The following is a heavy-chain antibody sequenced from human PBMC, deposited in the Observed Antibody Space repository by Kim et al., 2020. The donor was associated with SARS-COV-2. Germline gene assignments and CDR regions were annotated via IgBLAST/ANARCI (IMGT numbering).Heavy chain of an antibody. CDR3: AKLAAYSGSVLSAFDY. CDR1: GFTFSSYA. D-gene: IGHD2-21*01. J-gene: IGHJ4*02. Sequence: GGSLRLSCAASGFTFSSYAMSWVRQAPGKGLEWVSAISGSGGSTYYADSVKGRFTISRDNSKNTLYLQMNSLRAEDTAVYYCAKLAAYSGSVLSAFDYWGQGTLVTVSS. V-gene: IGHV3-23*01. CDR2: ISGSGGST.